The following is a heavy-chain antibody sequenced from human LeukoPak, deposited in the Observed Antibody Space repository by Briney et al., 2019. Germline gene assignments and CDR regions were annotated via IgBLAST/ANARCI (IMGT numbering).Heavy chain of an antibody. CDR3: ARRSSVRITIFGVVHNWFDP. Sequence: ASVKVSCKASGYTSTSYDINWVRQATGQGLEWMGWMNPNSGNTGYAQKFQGRVTMTRNTSISTAYMELSSLRSEDTAVYYCARRSSVRITIFGVVHNWFDPWGQGTLVTVSS. CDR2: MNPNSGNT. J-gene: IGHJ5*02. CDR1: GYTSTSYD. D-gene: IGHD3-3*01. V-gene: IGHV1-8*01.